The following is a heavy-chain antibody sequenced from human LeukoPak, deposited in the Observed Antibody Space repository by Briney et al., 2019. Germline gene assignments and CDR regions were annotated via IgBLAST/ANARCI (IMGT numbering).Heavy chain of an antibody. Sequence: PSETLSLTCTVSGGSISSGGYYWSWIRQPPGKGLEWIGYIYHSGSTYYNPSLKSRVTISVDTSKNQFSLKLSSVTAADTAVYYCATGYSSSWSVRWGQGTLVTVSS. J-gene: IGHJ4*02. CDR1: GGSISSGGYY. D-gene: IGHD6-13*01. CDR3: ATGYSSSWSVR. V-gene: IGHV4-30-2*01. CDR2: IYHSGST.